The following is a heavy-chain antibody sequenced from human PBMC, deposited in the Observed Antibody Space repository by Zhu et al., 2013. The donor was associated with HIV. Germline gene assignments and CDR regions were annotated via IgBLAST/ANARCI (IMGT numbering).Heavy chain of an antibody. CDR3: ARDHNSGYYSYFDY. Sequence: QVQLQQSAAEVKKPGTSVRVSCETSSFTVNPIYVNWVRLVPGQGLEWIGWIKPETGATNYAQKFQDRVTITADESTSTAYMQLSSLRSEGTAVYYCARDHNSGYYSYFDYWGQGTLVTVSS. CDR2: IKPETGAT. D-gene: IGHD3-22*01. CDR1: SFTVNPIY. J-gene: IGHJ4*02. V-gene: IGHV1-69*01.